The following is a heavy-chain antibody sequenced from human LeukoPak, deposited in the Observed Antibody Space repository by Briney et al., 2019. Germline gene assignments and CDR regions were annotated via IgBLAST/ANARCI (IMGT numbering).Heavy chain of an antibody. J-gene: IGHJ4*02. CDR3: ARVRSGSYYIRLGLGFDY. Sequence: ASVKVSCKASGYTFTSYYMHWMRQAPGQGLEWMGIINPSGGSTSYAQKFQGRVTMTRDTSISTAYMELSRLRSDDTAVYYCARVRSGSYYIRLGLGFDYWGQGTLVTVSS. CDR1: GYTFTSYY. CDR2: INPSGGST. D-gene: IGHD3-10*01. V-gene: IGHV1-46*01.